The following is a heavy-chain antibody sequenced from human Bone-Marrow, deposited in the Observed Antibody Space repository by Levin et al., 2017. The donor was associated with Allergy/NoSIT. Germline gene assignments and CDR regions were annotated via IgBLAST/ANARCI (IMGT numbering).Heavy chain of an antibody. J-gene: IGHJ4*02. CDR2: ISISGSTI. V-gene: IGHV3-48*02. CDR3: ARDYCSGSTCYFKFDS. CDR1: GFTFNKYA. Sequence: GGSLRLSCAASGFTFNKYAMNWVRQAPGKGLEWISYISISGSTIYYADSVKGRFTISRDDSKSSVSLQMNSLRDEDTAVYYCARDYCSGSTCYFKFDSWGQGTLVTVSS. D-gene: IGHD2-15*01.